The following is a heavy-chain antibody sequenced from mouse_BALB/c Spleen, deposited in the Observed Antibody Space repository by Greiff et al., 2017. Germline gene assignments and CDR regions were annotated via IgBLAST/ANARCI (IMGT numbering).Heavy chain of an antibody. J-gene: IGHJ2*01. V-gene: IGHV1S29*02. Sequence: VQLKQSGPELVKPGASVKISCKASGYTFTDYNMHWVKQSHGKSLEWIGYIYPYNGGTGYNQKFKSKATLTVDNSSSTAYMELRSLTSEDSAVYYCARPYGNYAYYFDYWGQGTTLTVSS. CDR2: IYPYNGGT. D-gene: IGHD2-1*01. CDR3: ARPYGNYAYYFDY. CDR1: GYTFTDYN.